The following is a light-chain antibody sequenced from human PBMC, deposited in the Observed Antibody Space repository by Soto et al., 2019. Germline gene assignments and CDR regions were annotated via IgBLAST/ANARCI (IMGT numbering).Light chain of an antibody. Sequence: QSVLTQPPSVSGAPGQRVTISCTGTSSNIGAGYDVNWYQHLPGAAPKLLIYTNGNRPSGVPDRFSGSKSGTSASLAITALQAEDEADYYCQSYDSGLSGSVFGGGTKLTVL. CDR3: QSYDSGLSGSV. V-gene: IGLV1-40*01. J-gene: IGLJ3*02. CDR2: TNG. CDR1: SSNIGAGYD.